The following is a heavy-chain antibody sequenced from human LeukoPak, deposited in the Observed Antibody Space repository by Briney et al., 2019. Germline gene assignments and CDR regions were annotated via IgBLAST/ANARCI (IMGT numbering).Heavy chain of an antibody. CDR3: ANGIQGVRGVMVNRDFDY. J-gene: IGHJ4*02. CDR1: GITFSNYV. D-gene: IGHD3-10*01. Sequence: PGKSLRLSCTASGITFSNYVMHWVRQAPGKGLEWVAFIRYDGSNKYYADSVKGRFTISRDNSKNTLYLQMNSLRAEDTAVYYCANGIQGVRGVMVNRDFDYWGQGTLVTVSS. V-gene: IGHV3-30*02. CDR2: IRYDGSNK.